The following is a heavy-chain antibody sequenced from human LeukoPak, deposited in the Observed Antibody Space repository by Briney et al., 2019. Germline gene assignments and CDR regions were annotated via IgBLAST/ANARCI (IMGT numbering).Heavy chain of an antibody. CDR2: ISGSGGST. Sequence: GGSLRLSCAASGFTFSSYAMSWVRQAPGKGLEWVSAISGSGGSTYYADSVKGRFTISRDNSKNTLYLQMNSLRAEDTAVYYCAKDLGDYVWGSYRYAIDYWGQGTLVTVSS. J-gene: IGHJ4*02. V-gene: IGHV3-23*01. D-gene: IGHD3-16*02. CDR3: AKDLGDYVWGSYRYAIDY. CDR1: GFTFSSYA.